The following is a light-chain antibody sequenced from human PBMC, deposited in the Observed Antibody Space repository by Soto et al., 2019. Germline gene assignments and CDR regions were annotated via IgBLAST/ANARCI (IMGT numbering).Light chain of an antibody. V-gene: IGKV3-20*01. CDR2: GAS. CDR3: QQYAGSPST. CDR1: QTVTSNY. Sequence: EIVLTQSPGTLSLSPGERATLSCRASQTVTSNYLAWYQRKPGQAPRLLIYGASSRATDIPDRFSGSGSGTHFNLTITRLEPEEFAVYFCQQYAGSPSTFGQRTKVEIK. J-gene: IGKJ1*01.